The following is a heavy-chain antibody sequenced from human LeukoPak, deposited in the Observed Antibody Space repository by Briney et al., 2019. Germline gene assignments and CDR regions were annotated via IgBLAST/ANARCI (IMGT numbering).Heavy chain of an antibody. CDR3: ARSLKSSAPTKLGKYYFDY. Sequence: PSETLSLTCTVSGGSISSSIYYWGWIRQPPGKGLEWIGTIHYSGSTYYNPSLKSRVTISVDTSKNQFSLKLSSVTAADTAVYYCARSLKSSAPTKLGKYYFDYWGQGTLVTVFS. CDR2: IHYSGST. D-gene: IGHD7-27*01. J-gene: IGHJ4*02. V-gene: IGHV4-39*01. CDR1: GGSISSSIYY.